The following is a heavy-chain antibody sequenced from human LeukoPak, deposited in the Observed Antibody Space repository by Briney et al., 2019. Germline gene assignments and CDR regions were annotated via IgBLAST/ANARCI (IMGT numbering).Heavy chain of an antibody. V-gene: IGHV3-30*18. D-gene: IGHD2-15*01. J-gene: IGHJ3*02. Sequence: RSLRLSCAASGFTFSSYGMHWVRQAPGKGLEWVAVISYDGSNKYYADSVKGRFTISRDNSKNTLYLQMNSLRAEDTAVYYCAKGEGALVANNDAFDIWGQGTMVTVPS. CDR1: GFTFSSYG. CDR3: AKGEGALVANNDAFDI. CDR2: ISYDGSNK.